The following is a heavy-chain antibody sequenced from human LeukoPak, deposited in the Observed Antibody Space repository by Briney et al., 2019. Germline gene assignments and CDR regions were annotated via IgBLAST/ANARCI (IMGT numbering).Heavy chain of an antibody. J-gene: IGHJ4*02. Sequence: ASVTVSCKASGYTFTDYYFHWVRQAPGQGLEWMGWINPDSGGTGYADKFKGRVTLTRDRTISTVYMEMTSLRSDDTAIYYCVRDRNDFWSGFLYWGQGTLVTVSS. V-gene: IGHV1-2*02. CDR1: GYTFTDYY. CDR3: VRDRNDFWSGFLY. CDR2: INPDSGGT. D-gene: IGHD3-3*01.